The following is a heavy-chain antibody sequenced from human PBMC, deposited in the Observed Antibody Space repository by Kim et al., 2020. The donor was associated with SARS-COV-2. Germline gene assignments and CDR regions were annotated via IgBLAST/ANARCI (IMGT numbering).Heavy chain of an antibody. CDR2: ISSTSTYI. Sequence: GGSLRLSCAASGFTFSTYSMNWVRQAPGKGLEWVSSISSTSTYIYYADSVQGRFTISRDNAKNSLYLQMNSLRAEDTALYYCARTGRGPAVYSSSSPPLDYWGQGTLVTVSS. CDR3: ARTGRGPAVYSSSSPPLDY. J-gene: IGHJ4*02. D-gene: IGHD6-6*01. CDR1: GFTFSTYS. V-gene: IGHV3-21*01.